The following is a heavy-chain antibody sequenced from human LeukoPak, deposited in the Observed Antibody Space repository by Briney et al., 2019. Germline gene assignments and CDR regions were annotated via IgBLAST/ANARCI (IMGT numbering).Heavy chain of an antibody. J-gene: IGHJ4*02. V-gene: IGHV1-69*05. Sequence: ASVKVSCKASGGTFSSYAISWVRQAPGQGLEWMGGIIPIFGTANYAQKFQGRVTITTGESTSTAYMELSSLRSEDTAVYYCARSGSGSYYFDYWGQGTLVTVSS. CDR3: ARSGSGSYYFDY. D-gene: IGHD3-10*01. CDR2: IIPIFGTA. CDR1: GGTFSSYA.